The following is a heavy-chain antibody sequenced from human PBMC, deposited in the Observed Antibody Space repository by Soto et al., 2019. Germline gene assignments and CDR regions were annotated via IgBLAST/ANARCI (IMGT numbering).Heavy chain of an antibody. Sequence: SETLSLTCTVSGGSISSYYWSWIRQPPGKGLEWIGYIYYSGSTNYNPSLKSRVTISVDTSKNQFSLKLSSVTAADTAVYYCARVVIWSGYYTIDYWGQGTLVTVSS. CDR2: IYYSGST. CDR3: ARVVIWSGYYTIDY. CDR1: GGSISSYY. J-gene: IGHJ4*02. V-gene: IGHV4-59*01. D-gene: IGHD3-3*01.